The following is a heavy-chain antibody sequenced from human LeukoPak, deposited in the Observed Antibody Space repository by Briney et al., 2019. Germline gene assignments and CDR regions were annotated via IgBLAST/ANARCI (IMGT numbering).Heavy chain of an antibody. D-gene: IGHD3-10*01. CDR3: VAPGSPAGSYYYGDY. Sequence: GGSLRLSCAASGFTVSSNYMSWVRQAPGKGLDWVSTLYRGRSTYYADSVKGRFTISRDTSKNTLHLQMNSLRAEDTAVYYCVAPGSPAGSYYYGDYWGQGSLVTVSS. V-gene: IGHV3-53*01. CDR1: GFTVSSNY. CDR2: LYRGRST. J-gene: IGHJ4*02.